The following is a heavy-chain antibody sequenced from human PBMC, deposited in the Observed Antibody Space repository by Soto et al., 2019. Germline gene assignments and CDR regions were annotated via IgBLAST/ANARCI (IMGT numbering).Heavy chain of an antibody. V-gene: IGHV6-1*01. J-gene: IGHJ6*02. CDR2: TYYRSKWYS. D-gene: IGHD6-6*01. CDR3: ARAKEYTRSSGMYV. CDR1: VDSVSSNNAA. Sequence: SQTLSLSCVISVDSVSSNNAAWNWIRQSPSRGLEWLGRTYYRSKWYSDYSLSVKSRITINPDTSKDQFSLQLNSVTPEDTALYYCARAKEYTRSSGMYVWGQGTTVTVSS.